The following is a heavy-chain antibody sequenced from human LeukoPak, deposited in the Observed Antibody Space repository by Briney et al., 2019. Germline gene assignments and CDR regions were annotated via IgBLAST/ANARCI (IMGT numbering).Heavy chain of an antibody. D-gene: IGHD3-16*02. CDR2: IKQDGGGK. J-gene: IGHJ3*02. CDR3: ARDPGDYVWGSYRHDDAFDI. V-gene: IGHV3-7*01. Sequence: GGSLRLSCAASGFTFSSYAMSWVRQAPGKGLEWVANIKQDGGGKYYVDSVKGRFTISRDNAKNSLYLQMNSLRAEDTAVYYCARDPGDYVWGSYRHDDAFDIWGQGTMVTVSS. CDR1: GFTFSSYA.